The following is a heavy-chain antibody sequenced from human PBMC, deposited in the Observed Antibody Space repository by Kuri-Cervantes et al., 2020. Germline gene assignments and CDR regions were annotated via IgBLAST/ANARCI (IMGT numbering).Heavy chain of an antibody. D-gene: IGHD3-9*01. V-gene: IGHV3-30*03. CDR2: ISYDGSNK. CDR1: GFTFSSYG. CDR3: ARVPRGPVYDILTGYPGYFDY. J-gene: IGHJ4*02. Sequence: GESLKISCAASGFTFSSYGMHWVRQAPGKGLEWVAVISYDGSNKYYADSVKGRFTISRDNAKNSLYLQMNSLRAEDTAVYYCARVPRGPVYDILTGYPGYFDYWGQGTLVTVSS.